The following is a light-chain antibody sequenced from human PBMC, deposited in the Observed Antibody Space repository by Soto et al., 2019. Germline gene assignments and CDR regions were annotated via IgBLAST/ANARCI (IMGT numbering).Light chain of an antibody. J-gene: IGKJ2*01. Sequence: EIVLTQSPGTLSLSPGERATLSCRASQSVSSSYLAWYQQKPGQAPRLLIYGASSRATGIPDRFSGSGSGTDFTLTISSLEPEDFAVYYCQPYGSSAYTFGQGTKLEIK. CDR2: GAS. CDR1: QSVSSSY. CDR3: QPYGSSAYT. V-gene: IGKV3-20*01.